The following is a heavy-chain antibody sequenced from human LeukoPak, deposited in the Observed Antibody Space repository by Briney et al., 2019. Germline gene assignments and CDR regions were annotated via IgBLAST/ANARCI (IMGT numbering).Heavy chain of an antibody. Sequence: PSETLSLTCTVSGGSISSGDYYWSWIRQPPGKGLEWIGDIYYSGSTYYNPSLKSRVTISVDTSKNQFSLKLSSVTAADTAVYYCAAEEVAGKGGYNWFDPWGQGTLVTVSS. D-gene: IGHD6-19*01. CDR2: IYYSGST. CDR1: GGSISSGDYY. CDR3: AAEEVAGKGGYNWFDP. V-gene: IGHV4-30-4*08. J-gene: IGHJ5*02.